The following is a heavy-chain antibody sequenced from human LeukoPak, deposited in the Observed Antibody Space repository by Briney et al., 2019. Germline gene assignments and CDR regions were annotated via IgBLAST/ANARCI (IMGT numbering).Heavy chain of an antibody. Sequence: PSETLSLTCTVSGGSISSHYWSWIAQPPGKGLKGMGYIYYSGSTNYNPSLQSRVTISVDTFKNQFSLKLSSVTAADTAVDYCAREDYYYYYMDVWGKGTTVTVSS. CDR3: AREDYYYYYMDV. J-gene: IGHJ6*03. V-gene: IGHV4-59*11. CDR2: IYYSGST. CDR1: GGSISSHY.